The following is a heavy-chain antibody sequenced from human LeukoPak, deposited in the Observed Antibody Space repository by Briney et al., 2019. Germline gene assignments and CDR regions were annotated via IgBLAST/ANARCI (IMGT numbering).Heavy chain of an antibody. CDR1: GGSISSYY. D-gene: IGHD4-17*01. CDR3: ARGRDYGDYQDWYFDL. J-gene: IGHJ2*01. CDR2: IYTSGST. Sequence: SETLSLTCTVSGGSISSYYWSWIRQPAGKGLEWIRRIYTSGSTNYNPSLKSRVTMSVDTSKNQFSLKLSSVTAADTAVYYCARGRDYGDYQDWYFDLWGRGTLVTVSS. V-gene: IGHV4-4*07.